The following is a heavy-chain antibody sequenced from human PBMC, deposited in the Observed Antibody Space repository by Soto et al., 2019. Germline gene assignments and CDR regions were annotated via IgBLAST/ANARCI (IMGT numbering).Heavy chain of an antibody. Sequence: PSETLSLTCTVSGGSISGGGYYWSWIRQPPGKGLEWIGYIYYSGSTNYNPSLKSRVTISVDTSKNQFSLKLSSVTAADTAVYYCARDVGRVAAARGHFDYWGQGTLVTVSS. J-gene: IGHJ4*02. CDR2: IYYSGST. CDR3: ARDVGRVAAARGHFDY. V-gene: IGHV4-61*08. D-gene: IGHD6-13*01. CDR1: GGSISGGGYY.